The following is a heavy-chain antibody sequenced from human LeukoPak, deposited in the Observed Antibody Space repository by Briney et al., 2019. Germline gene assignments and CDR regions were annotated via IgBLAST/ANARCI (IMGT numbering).Heavy chain of an antibody. Sequence: GASVKVSCKASGGTFSSYAISWVRQAPGQGLEWMGRIIPILGIANYAQKFQGRVTITADKSTSTAYMELSSLRSDDTAVYYCARGYCSGGSCYQNFDYWGQGTLVTVSS. J-gene: IGHJ4*02. V-gene: IGHV1-69*04. CDR3: ARGYCSGGSCYQNFDY. CDR2: IIPILGIA. D-gene: IGHD2-15*01. CDR1: GGTFSSYA.